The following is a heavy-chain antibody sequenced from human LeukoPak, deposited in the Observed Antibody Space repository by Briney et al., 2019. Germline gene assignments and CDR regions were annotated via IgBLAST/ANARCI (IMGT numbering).Heavy chain of an antibody. J-gene: IGHJ4*02. Sequence: KPSETLSLTCTVSGYSISGGYYWGWIRQPPGKGLEWIGSIYHSGSTYYNPSLKSRVTISVDTSKNQFSLKLSSVTAADTAVYYCARSIHGSGRNDIWGQGTLVTVSS. CDR1: GYSISGGYY. CDR3: ARSIHGSGRNDI. CDR2: IYHSGST. V-gene: IGHV4-38-2*02. D-gene: IGHD3-10*01.